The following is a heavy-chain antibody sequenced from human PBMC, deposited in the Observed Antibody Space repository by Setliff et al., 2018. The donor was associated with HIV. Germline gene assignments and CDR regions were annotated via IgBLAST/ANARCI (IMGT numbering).Heavy chain of an antibody. CDR2: INAANGNT. D-gene: IGHD3-3*01. J-gene: IGHJ6*03. CDR3: ARDERDYDFWNGYAYYMDV. V-gene: IGHV1-3*01. Sequence: ASVKVSCKASGYTFTTYAIHWVRQAPGQRLEWMGWINAANGNTKNSQKFQGRVTITRDTSATTAFMELSSLRSEDTAVYYCARDERDYDFWNGYAYYMDVWGKGTTVTVSS. CDR1: GYTFTTYA.